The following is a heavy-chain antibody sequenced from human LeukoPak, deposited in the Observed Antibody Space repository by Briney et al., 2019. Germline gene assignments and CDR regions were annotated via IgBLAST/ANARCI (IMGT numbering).Heavy chain of an antibody. V-gene: IGHV3-7*01. Sequence: PGGSLRLSCAASGLTFSSYWMSWVRQAPGKGLEWVANIKQDGSEKYYVDSVKGRFTISRDNAKNSLYLQMNSLRAEDTAVYYCAREEKTDYYDSSGYGNWGQGTLVTVSS. J-gene: IGHJ4*02. D-gene: IGHD3-22*01. CDR2: IKQDGSEK. CDR1: GLTFSSYW. CDR3: AREEKTDYYDSSGYGN.